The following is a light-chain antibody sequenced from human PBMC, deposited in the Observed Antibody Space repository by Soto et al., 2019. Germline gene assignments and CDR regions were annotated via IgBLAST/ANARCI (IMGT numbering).Light chain of an antibody. CDR1: QSVTSS. Sequence: EIVMTQSPATLSVSPGGTATLSCRASQSVTSSLAWYQQKPGQAPRLLIYGASTRATGIPARFSGSGSGTEFTLTISSLQSEDFALYFCQQYNNWPPLTFGGGTKVEI. CDR3: QQYNNWPPLT. J-gene: IGKJ4*01. V-gene: IGKV3-15*01. CDR2: GAS.